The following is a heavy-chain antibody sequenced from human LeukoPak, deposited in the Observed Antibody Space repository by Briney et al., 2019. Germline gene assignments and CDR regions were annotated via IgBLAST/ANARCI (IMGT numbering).Heavy chain of an antibody. CDR2: IYSGGAT. D-gene: IGHD3-22*01. J-gene: IGHJ4*02. V-gene: IGHV3-66*01. CDR1: GFTVNNNY. CDR3: ARRKYYDSSGLHYCFDL. Sequence: GGSLRLSCAASGFTVNNNYMNWVGQAPGKGLEWVSVIYSGGATYYADSVKGRFTISRDNSENTLYLQMNNLSAEDTAVYYCARRKYYDSSGLHYCFDLWGQGTLVIVSS.